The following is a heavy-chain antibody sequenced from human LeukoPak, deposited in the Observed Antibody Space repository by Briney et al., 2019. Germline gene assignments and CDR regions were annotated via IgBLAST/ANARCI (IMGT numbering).Heavy chain of an antibody. V-gene: IGHV1-18*01. D-gene: IGHD3-10*01. CDR2: ISAYNGNT. J-gene: IGHJ5*02. CDR3: ARETSNLWFGELLWFDP. Sequence: GASVKVSCKASGYTFTSYGISWVRQAPGQGLEWMGWISAYNGNTNYAQKLQGRVTMTTDTSTSTAYMELRSLRSDDTAVYYCARETSNLWFGELLWFDPWGQGTLVTVSS. CDR1: GYTFTSYG.